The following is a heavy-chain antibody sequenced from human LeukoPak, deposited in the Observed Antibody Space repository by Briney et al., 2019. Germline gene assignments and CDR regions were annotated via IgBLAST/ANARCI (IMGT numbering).Heavy chain of an antibody. D-gene: IGHD6-13*01. CDR2: IWYDRSNK. V-gene: IGHV3-33*01. Sequence: GGSLRLSCAASGFTFSSYGMHWVRQAPGKGLEWVAVIWYDRSNKYYADYVKGRFTISRDNSKNTLYFQMNSLRAEDTAVYYCARAAPVLCSSSWLYYYYYYCMDVWGQGGKVTVSS. J-gene: IGHJ6*02. CDR3: ARAAPVLCSSSWLYYYYYYCMDV. CDR1: GFTFSSYG.